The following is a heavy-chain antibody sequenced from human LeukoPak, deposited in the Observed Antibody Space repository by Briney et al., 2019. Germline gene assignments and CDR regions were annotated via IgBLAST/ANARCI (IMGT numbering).Heavy chain of an antibody. CDR3: ARIKRPLCSGGSCYYYYGMDV. V-gene: IGHV3-30-3*01. J-gene: IGHJ6*02. CDR1: GFTFSHYA. CDR2: ILYDGSNE. Sequence: TGGSLRLSCAASGFTFSHYAIHWVRQAPGKGLEWVALILYDGSNEYYADSVKGRFSISRDNSKNTLYLQMNSLRAEDTAVYYCARIKRPLCSGGSCYYYYGMDVWGQGTTVTVSS. D-gene: IGHD2-15*01.